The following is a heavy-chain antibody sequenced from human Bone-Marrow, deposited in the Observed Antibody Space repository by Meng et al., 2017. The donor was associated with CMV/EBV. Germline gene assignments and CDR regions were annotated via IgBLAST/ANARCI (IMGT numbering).Heavy chain of an antibody. V-gene: IGHV3-48*03. J-gene: IGHJ4*02. D-gene: IGHD3-3*01. CDR3: ARGRDDFWSGYSGY. Sequence: GESLKISCAASGFTFSSYEMNWVRQAPGKGLEWVSYISSSGSTIYYADSVRGRFTISRDNAKNSLYLQMNSLRAEDTAVCYCARGRDDFWSGYSGYWGQGTLVTGAS. CDR2: ISSSGSTI. CDR1: GFTFSSYE.